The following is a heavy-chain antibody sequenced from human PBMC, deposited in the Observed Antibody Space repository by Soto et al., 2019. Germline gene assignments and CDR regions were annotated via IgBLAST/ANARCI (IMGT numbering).Heavy chain of an antibody. CDR2: INQSGSN. V-gene: IGHV4-34*01. CDR1: GGSFSGYY. Sequence: QVQLQQWGAGLLKPSETLSLTCAVYGGSFSGYYWNWIRQPPGKGLEWIGEINQSGSNNYNPSLKSRVTLAVDTSKNQFSLKLSSVTAADTAVYYCARGWGGIVDYWGQGTLVTVSS. CDR3: ARGWGGIVDY. D-gene: IGHD7-27*01. J-gene: IGHJ4*02.